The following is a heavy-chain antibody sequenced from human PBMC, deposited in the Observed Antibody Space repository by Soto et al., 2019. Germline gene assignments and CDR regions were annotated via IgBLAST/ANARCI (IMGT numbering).Heavy chain of an antibody. D-gene: IGHD6-19*01. CDR1: GFTFSNAW. CDR3: TTGSSSGWYTRYYYGMDV. CDR2: IKSKTDGGIT. J-gene: IGHJ6*02. Sequence: EVQLVESGGGLVKPGGSLRLSCAASGFTFSNAWMNWVRQAPGKGLEWVGRIKSKTDGGITDYAAPVKGRFTISRDDSKNTLYLQMNSLKTEDTAVYYCTTGSSSGWYTRYYYGMDVWGQGTTVTVSS. V-gene: IGHV3-15*07.